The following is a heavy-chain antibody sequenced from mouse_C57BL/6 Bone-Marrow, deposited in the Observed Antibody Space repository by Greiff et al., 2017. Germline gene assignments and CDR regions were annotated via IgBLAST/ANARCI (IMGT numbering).Heavy chain of an antibody. J-gene: IGHJ1*03. Sequence: HVQLQPPGAELVKPGASVKMSCKASGYTFTSYWITWVKQRPGQGLEWIGDIYPGSGSTNYNEKFKSKATLTVDTSSSTAYMQLSSLTSEDSAVYYCARPYYSNYWYFDVWGTGTTVTVSS. CDR3: ARPYYSNYWYFDV. CDR2: IYPGSGST. CDR1: GYTFTSYW. V-gene: IGHV1-55*01. D-gene: IGHD2-5*01.